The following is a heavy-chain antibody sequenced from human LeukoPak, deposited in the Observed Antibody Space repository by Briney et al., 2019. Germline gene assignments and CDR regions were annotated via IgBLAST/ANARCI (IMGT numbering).Heavy chain of an antibody. CDR1: GFDFSTYA. D-gene: IGHD3-10*01. CDR2: ISTTSTYI. CDR3: ARDWDTMVRGAISGWFDP. J-gene: IGHJ5*02. Sequence: GGSLRLSCAASGFDFSTYAINWVRQAPGKGLEWVSSISTTSTYIFYADSLKGRFTISRDNAKNSVYLQMNSLRPEDTAVYYCARDWDTMVRGAISGWFDPWGQGTLVTVSS. V-gene: IGHV3-21*01.